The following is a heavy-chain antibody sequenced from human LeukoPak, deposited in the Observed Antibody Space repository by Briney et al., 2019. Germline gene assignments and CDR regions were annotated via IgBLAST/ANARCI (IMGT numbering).Heavy chain of an antibody. CDR1: GYIFTSFA. V-gene: IGHV1-3*01. CDR2: INGGNGKT. CDR3: AREVEREAAGH. D-gene: IGHD1-26*01. Sequence: ASVKVSCKASGYIFTSFAIHWVRQAPGQRLEWMGWINGGNGKTQYSQKFQGRVTITRDTSANTAYMELSSLRSEDTAVYYCAREVEREAAGHWGQGTLVTVSS. J-gene: IGHJ4*02.